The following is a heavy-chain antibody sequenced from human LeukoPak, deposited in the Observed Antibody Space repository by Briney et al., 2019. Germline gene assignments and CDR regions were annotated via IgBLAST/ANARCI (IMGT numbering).Heavy chain of an antibody. V-gene: IGHV4-4*02. Sequence: PSETLSLTCAVSGGSISSSNWWSWVRQPPGEGLEWIGEIYHSGSTNYNPSLKSRVTISVDTSKNQFSLKLSSVTAADTAVYYCARHLRRYCSSTSCFNYYYYYYMDVWGKGTTVTVSS. D-gene: IGHD2-2*01. CDR3: ARHLRRYCSSTSCFNYYYYYYMDV. CDR2: IYHSGST. CDR1: GGSISSSNW. J-gene: IGHJ6*03.